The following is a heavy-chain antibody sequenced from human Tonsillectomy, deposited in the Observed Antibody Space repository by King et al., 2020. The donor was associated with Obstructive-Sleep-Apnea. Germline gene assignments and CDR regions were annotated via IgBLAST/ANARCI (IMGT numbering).Heavy chain of an antibody. CDR3: AHRARGDAFDI. D-gene: IGHD3-10*01. J-gene: IGHJ3*02. CDR2: IYLDDDN. V-gene: IGHV2-5*02. Sequence: STLKESGPTLVKPTQTLTLTCTFSGFSLSTSGVGVGCIRHPPGKALDWLALIYLDDDNRYSPSLKSRLTVTKDNSKNQVVLTMTNMDPVDTATYYCAHRARGDAFDIWGQGTMVTVSS. CDR1: GFSLSTSGVG.